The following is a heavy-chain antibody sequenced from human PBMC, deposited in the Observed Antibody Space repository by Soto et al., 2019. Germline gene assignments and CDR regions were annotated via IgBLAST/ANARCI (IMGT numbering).Heavy chain of an antibody. J-gene: IGHJ3*02. CDR2: INPNSGGT. CDR1: GYTFTGYY. CDR3: ATEVLLWFGELMYAFDI. D-gene: IGHD3-10*01. V-gene: IGHV1-2*04. Sequence: ASVKVSCKASGYTFTGYYMHWVRQAPGQGLEWMGWINPNSGGTNYAQKFQGWVTMTRNTSISTAYMELSSLRSEDTAVYYCATEVLLWFGELMYAFDIWGQGTMVTVSS.